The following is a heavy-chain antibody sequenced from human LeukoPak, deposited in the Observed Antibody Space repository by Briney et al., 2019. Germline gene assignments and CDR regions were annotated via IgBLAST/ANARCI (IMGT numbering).Heavy chain of an antibody. Sequence: PGGSLRLSCAASGFTFSDYYMSWIRQAPGKGLEWVSYISSSGSTIYCADSVKGRFTISRDNAKNTLNLQMNSLRAEDTAVYYCARDLGQYYDTSDNWFDPWGQGTLVTVSS. J-gene: IGHJ5*02. CDR1: GFTFSDYY. CDR2: ISSSGSTI. V-gene: IGHV3-11*04. D-gene: IGHD3-22*01. CDR3: ARDLGQYYDTSDNWFDP.